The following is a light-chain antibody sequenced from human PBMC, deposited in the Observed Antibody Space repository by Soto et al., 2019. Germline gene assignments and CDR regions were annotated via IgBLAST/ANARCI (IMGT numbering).Light chain of an antibody. CDR2: AAS. V-gene: IGKV1-8*01. CDR1: QGISSY. J-gene: IGKJ5*01. Sequence: IRMTQSPSSLSASTGDRVTITFRASQGISSYLAWYQQKPGKAPKLLIYAASTLQSGVPSRFSGSGSGTDFTLTISCLQSEDFATYYCQQYYSYPAFAQGTRLAIK. CDR3: QQYYSYPA.